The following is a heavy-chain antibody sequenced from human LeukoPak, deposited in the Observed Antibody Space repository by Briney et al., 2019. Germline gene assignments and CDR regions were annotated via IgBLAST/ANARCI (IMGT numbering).Heavy chain of an antibody. CDR1: GFTFSSYA. J-gene: IGHJ4*02. V-gene: IGHV3-23*01. CDR3: ARGAGGSC. CDR2: IRGSGGIT. Sequence: GGSLRLSCAASGFTFSSYAMSWVRQAPGKGLEWVSAIRGSGGITFYADSVNGRFTISRDNAKNSMYLQMNSLRVEDTAVYYCARGAGGSCWGQGTLVTVSS. D-gene: IGHD2-15*01.